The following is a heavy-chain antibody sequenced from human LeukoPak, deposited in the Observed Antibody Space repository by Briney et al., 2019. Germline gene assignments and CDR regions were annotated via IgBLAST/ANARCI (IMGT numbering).Heavy chain of an antibody. Sequence: GGSLRLSCAASGFTFSSYSMNWVRQAPGKGLEWVSSISSSSSYIYYADTVKGRFTISRDNAKNSLYLQMNSLRAEDTAVYYCARDGYSGSYFDYWGQGTLVTVSS. D-gene: IGHD1-26*01. J-gene: IGHJ4*02. V-gene: IGHV3-21*01. CDR3: ARDGYSGSYFDY. CDR1: GFTFSSYS. CDR2: ISSSSSYI.